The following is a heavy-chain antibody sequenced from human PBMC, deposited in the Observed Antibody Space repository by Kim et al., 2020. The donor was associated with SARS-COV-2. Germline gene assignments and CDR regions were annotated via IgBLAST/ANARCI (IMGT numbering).Heavy chain of an antibody. V-gene: IGHV4-39*01. CDR2: IYYSGST. J-gene: IGHJ5*02. D-gene: IGHD3-16*02. CDR3: ARHVQAYDYVWGGYPRGWLDP. Sequence: SETLSLTCTVSGGSISSSSYYWGWIRQPPGKGLEWIGSIYYSGSTYYNPSLKSRVTISVDTSKNQFSLKLSSVTAADTAVYYCARHVQAYDYVWGGYPRGWLDPWGQGTLVTVSS. CDR1: GGSISSSSYY.